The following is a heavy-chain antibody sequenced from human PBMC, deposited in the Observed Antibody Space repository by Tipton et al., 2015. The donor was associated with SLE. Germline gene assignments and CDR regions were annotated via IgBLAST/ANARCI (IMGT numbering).Heavy chain of an antibody. CDR3: ARHLGASFDF. CDR1: GGSISTTSHY. J-gene: IGHJ4*02. CDR2: IHDSGAT. V-gene: IGHV4-31*03. Sequence: TLSLTCFVSGGSISTTSHYWGWIRQSPGKGLEWIGYIHDSGATFYNPSLRSRSAISVDTSQNQFSLRLTSVTAADTAVYYCARHLGASFDFWGQGILVTVSS.